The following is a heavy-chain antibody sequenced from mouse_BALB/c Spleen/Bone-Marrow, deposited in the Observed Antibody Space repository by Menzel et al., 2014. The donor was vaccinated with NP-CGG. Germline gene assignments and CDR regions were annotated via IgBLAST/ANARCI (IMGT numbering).Heavy chain of an antibody. J-gene: IGHJ2*01. D-gene: IGHD2-1*01. CDR2: IYYSGTI. CDR3: ARNGNYFDY. Sequence: DVKLVESGPGLVKPSQTVSLTCTVTGISITTGNYRWSWIRQFPGNKLEWIGYIYYSGTITYNPSLTSRTTITRDTSKNQFFLEMNSLTAEDTATYYCARNGNYFDYWGQGTTLTVSS. CDR1: GISITTGNYR. V-gene: IGHV3-5*02.